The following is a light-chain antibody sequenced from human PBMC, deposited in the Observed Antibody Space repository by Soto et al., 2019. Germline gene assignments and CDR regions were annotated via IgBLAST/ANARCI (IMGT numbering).Light chain of an antibody. Sequence: QSALTQPASVSGSPGQSITISCTGTSSDVGGYNYVSWYQQHPGKAPKLMIYEVSNRTSGVSSRFSGSKSGNTASLTIAGLRAEDEADYYCSSYTSSSTLAVFGGGTELTVL. V-gene: IGLV2-14*01. CDR3: SSYTSSSTLAV. CDR1: SSDVGGYNY. J-gene: IGLJ2*01. CDR2: EVS.